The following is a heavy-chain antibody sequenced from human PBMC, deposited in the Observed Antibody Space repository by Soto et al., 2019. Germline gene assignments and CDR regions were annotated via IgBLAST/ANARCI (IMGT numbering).Heavy chain of an antibody. CDR1: GFTFNNYA. D-gene: IGHD3-10*01. CDR2: VIQSGSAT. CDR3: VRDYYHVSGSSFDIPLDY. J-gene: IGHJ4*02. V-gene: IGHV3-23*01. Sequence: GGSLRLSCAASGFTFNNYAMTWVRKAPGKGVEWVSTVIQSGSATFYADSVRGRFTISRDNSKNTLYLQLTILRAEDTAVYHCVRDYYHVSGSSFDIPLDYWGQGTLVTVSS.